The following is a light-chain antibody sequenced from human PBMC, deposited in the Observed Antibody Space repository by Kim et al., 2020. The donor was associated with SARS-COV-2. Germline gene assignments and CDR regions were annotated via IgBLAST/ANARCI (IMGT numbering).Light chain of an antibody. CDR2: AAS. Sequence: DIQMTQSPSSLSASVGDRVTITCRASQSISSYLNWYQQKPGKAPKLLIYAASSLQSGVPSRFSGSGSGTDFTLTISSLQPEDFATYDCQQSYSTPCPFGQGPKLDI. J-gene: IGKJ2*02. CDR3: QQSYSTPCP. V-gene: IGKV1-39*01. CDR1: QSISSY.